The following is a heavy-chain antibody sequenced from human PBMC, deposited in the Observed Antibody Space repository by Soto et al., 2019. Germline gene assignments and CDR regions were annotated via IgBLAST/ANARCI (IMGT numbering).Heavy chain of an antibody. CDR1: GGTFSSYA. Sequence: QVQLVQSGAEVKKPGSSVKVSCKASGGTFSSYAISWVRQAPGQGLEWMGGIIPIFGTANYAQKFQGRVTITADESTSTAYMELSSLRSEDTAVYYCARNGYCSGGSCYYFDYWGQGTLVTVSS. D-gene: IGHD2-15*01. J-gene: IGHJ4*02. CDR2: IIPIFGTA. V-gene: IGHV1-69*12. CDR3: ARNGYCSGGSCYYFDY.